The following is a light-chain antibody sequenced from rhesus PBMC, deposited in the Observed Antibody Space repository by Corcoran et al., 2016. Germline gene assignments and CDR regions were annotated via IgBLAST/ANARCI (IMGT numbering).Light chain of an antibody. CDR3: QQRKRYPLT. V-gene: IGKV1-38*01. CDR2: DAS. Sequence: DIQLTQSPSSLSASVGDRVTITCRASQGINNYLAWYQKKSGKALKILRYDASNLESGVHSRFSGRRSGTEFSLTISTLHPEDFATYYCQQRKRYPLTFGGGTKVEIK. J-gene: IGKJ4*01. CDR1: QGINNY.